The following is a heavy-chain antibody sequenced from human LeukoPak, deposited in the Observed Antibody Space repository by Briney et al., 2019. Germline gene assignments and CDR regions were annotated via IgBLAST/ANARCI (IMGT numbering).Heavy chain of an antibody. D-gene: IGHD1-1*01. V-gene: IGHV1-18*01. Sequence: ASVKVSCKTSGYTLSNYGICWVRQAPGQGLEWMGWITAYNGNRLYAQRFQGRITLTTDTSTSTSYMELRSLEYDDTAIYYCARDNDKVVDHWGQGTLVTVSS. CDR2: ITAYNGNR. CDR1: GYTLSNYG. CDR3: ARDNDKVVDH. J-gene: IGHJ4*01.